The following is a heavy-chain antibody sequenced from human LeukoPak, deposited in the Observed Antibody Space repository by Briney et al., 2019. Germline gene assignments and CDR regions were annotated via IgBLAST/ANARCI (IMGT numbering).Heavy chain of an antibody. V-gene: IGHV4-59*01. J-gene: IGHJ6*03. Sequence: SETLSLTCNVSGGSISGYHWSWIRQPPGKGLEWLGYIYHSGSSNYNPSLKSRVTISVDTSKNQFSLKLSSVTAADTAVYYCARVPRSYYYYYYMDVWGKGTTVTVSS. CDR2: IYHSGSS. CDR3: ARVPRSYYYYYYMDV. CDR1: GGSISGYH.